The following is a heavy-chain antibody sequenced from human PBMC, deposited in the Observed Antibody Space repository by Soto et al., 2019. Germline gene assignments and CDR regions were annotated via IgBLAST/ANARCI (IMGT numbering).Heavy chain of an antibody. J-gene: IGHJ3*02. Sequence: KQSQTLSLTCTVSGGSISSYYWSWIRQPPGKGLEWIGYIYYSGSTNYNPSLKSRVTISVDTSKNQFSLKLSSVTAADTAVYYCARAVEMATIRVAFDIWGQGTMVTVSS. V-gene: IGHV4-59*01. CDR1: GGSISSYY. CDR2: IYYSGST. D-gene: IGHD5-12*01. CDR3: ARAVEMATIRVAFDI.